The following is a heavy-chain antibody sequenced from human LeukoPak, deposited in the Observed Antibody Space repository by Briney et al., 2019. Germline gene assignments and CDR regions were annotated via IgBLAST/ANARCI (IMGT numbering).Heavy chain of an antibody. CDR3: AKDLLEVTVIFDY. CDR2: ISYEGSNK. V-gene: IGHV3-30*18. Sequence: PGGSLRLSCAASGFTFSSYWMSWVRQAPGKGLEWVAVISYEGSNKNYADSVKGRFTISRDNSKNTLYLQMNSLRAEDTAVYYCAKDLLEVTVIFDYWGQGTVVTVSS. CDR1: GFTFSSYW. D-gene: IGHD2-21*02. J-gene: IGHJ4*02.